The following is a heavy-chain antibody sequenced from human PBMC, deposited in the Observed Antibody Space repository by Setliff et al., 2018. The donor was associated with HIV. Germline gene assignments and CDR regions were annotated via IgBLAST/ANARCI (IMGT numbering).Heavy chain of an antibody. Sequence: ASVKVSCKASGYSFTNYYMNWVRQAPGQGLEWMGIINPSGGGTTYAQKFQGRVTMTRNTSTDTLYMDLSSLTSEDTAVYYCVRGGWSGGGPLHYSYYYLDVWGQGTAVTVSS. CDR1: GYSFTNYY. CDR2: INPSGGGT. J-gene: IGHJ6*02. CDR3: VRGGWSGGGPLHYSYYYLDV. D-gene: IGHD2-15*01. V-gene: IGHV1-46*01.